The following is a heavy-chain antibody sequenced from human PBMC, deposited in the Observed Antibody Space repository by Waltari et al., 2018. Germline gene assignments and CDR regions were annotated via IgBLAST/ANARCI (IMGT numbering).Heavy chain of an antibody. J-gene: IGHJ6*02. D-gene: IGHD1-26*01. Sequence: QVQLVQAGAEVKKPGASVKVSCKASGDTFTNRDIHWVRQAAGQGLEWMGWMNPKSGNIGYAQKFLGRVTTTMDISINTAYMELSRLTSEDTAVYYCAAEKWERQGGYYYFGMDVWGQGTTVTVSS. V-gene: IGHV1-8*01. CDR1: GDTFTNRD. CDR2: MNPKSGNI. CDR3: AAEKWERQGGYYYFGMDV.